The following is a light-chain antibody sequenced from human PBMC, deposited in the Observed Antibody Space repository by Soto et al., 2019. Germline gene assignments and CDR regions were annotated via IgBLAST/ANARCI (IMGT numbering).Light chain of an antibody. CDR2: EVS. CDR1: SSDVGAYKY. CDR3: TSYAGSNIWV. V-gene: IGLV2-8*01. Sequence: QSVLTQPPSASGSPGQSVTISCTGTSSDVGAYKYVSWYQQYPGEAPKLMIYEVSKRPSGVPDRFSGSKSGNTASLTVSGLQAEDEADYYCTSYAGSNIWVFGGGTKLTVL. J-gene: IGLJ3*02.